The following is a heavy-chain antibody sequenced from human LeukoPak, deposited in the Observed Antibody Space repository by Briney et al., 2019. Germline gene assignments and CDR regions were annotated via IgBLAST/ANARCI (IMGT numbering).Heavy chain of an antibody. Sequence: GGSLRLSCAASGFTFSSYAMHWVRQAPGKGLEWVAVISYDGSNKYYADSVKGRFTISRDNSKNTLYLQMNSLRAEDTAVYYCARNYYDSSGMGAFDYWGQGTLVTVSS. CDR3: ARNYYDSSGMGAFDY. CDR2: ISYDGSNK. D-gene: IGHD3-22*01. J-gene: IGHJ4*02. CDR1: GFTFSSYA. V-gene: IGHV3-30-3*01.